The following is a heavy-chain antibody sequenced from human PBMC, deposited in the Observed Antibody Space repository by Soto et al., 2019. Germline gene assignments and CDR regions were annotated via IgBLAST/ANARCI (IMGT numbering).Heavy chain of an antibody. J-gene: IGHJ4*02. D-gene: IGHD3-3*01. V-gene: IGHV4-59*01. CDR2: IYYSGST. Sequence: SETLSLTCTVSGGSISNYYWSWIRQPPGKGLEWIGYIYYSGSTNYNPSLKSRVTISIDTSKNQFSLRLNSVTAGDTAVYYCASYNFGVFFDYWGQGTLVTVSS. CDR3: ASYNFGVFFDY. CDR1: GGSISNYY.